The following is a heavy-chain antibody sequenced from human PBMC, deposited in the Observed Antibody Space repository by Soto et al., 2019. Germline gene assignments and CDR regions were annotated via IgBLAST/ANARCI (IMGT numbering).Heavy chain of an antibody. Sequence: GGSLRLSCAASGFTFSSYSMSWVRQAPGKGLEWVSAISGSGGTTYYADSVKGRFTISRDNSKNTLYLQMDSLRAEDTAVYYCARDLSGRSDAFDIWGQGTMVTVSS. CDR3: ARDLSGRSDAFDI. CDR1: GFTFSSYS. V-gene: IGHV3-23*01. CDR2: ISGSGGTT. J-gene: IGHJ3*02. D-gene: IGHD6-19*01.